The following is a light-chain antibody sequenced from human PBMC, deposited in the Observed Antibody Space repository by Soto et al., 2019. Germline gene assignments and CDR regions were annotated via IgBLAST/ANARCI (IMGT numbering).Light chain of an antibody. J-gene: IGLJ2*01. CDR3: CSYATTTL. CDR2: EVS. Sequence: QSALTQPASVSGSPGQSITISCTGTSSDVGSYDLVSWYQQHPGNAPKLMNYEVSKRPSGVSDRFSGSKSGTTASLTISGLQADDEADYDCCSYATTTLFGGGTKLTVL. CDR1: SSDVGSYDL. V-gene: IGLV2-23*02.